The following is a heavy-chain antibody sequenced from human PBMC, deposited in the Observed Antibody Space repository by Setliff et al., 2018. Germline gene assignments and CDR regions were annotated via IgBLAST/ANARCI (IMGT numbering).Heavy chain of an antibody. Sequence: GGSLRLSCAASGFTFSTYEIHWVRQAPGRGLEWVSSIGASGSDKYYADSVKGRFTISRDNAKNSLSLQMNSLRTDDTAFYYCEGRAVADRGLDFWGQGTMVTVS. CDR3: EGRAVADRGLDF. V-gene: IGHV3-48*03. J-gene: IGHJ3*01. D-gene: IGHD6-19*01. CDR2: IGASGSDK. CDR1: GFTFSTYE.